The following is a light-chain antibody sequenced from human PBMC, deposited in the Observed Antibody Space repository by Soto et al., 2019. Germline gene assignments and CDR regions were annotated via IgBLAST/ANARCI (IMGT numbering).Light chain of an antibody. Sequence: DVVLTQSPLSLPVTLGQPASISCRSSQSLVFSDGNTYLNWFHQRPGQSPRRLIYKVSNRDSGVPDRFSGSGSGTDFTLKISRVESEDVGIYYCMQGTNCRTFGQGTQVDIK. CDR1: QSLVFSDGNTY. CDR2: KVS. V-gene: IGKV2-30*01. CDR3: MQGTNCRT. J-gene: IGKJ1*01.